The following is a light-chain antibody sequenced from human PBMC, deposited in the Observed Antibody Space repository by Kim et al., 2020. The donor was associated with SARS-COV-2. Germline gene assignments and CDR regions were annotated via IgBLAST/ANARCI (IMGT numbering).Light chain of an antibody. CDR1: SSNIGAGYD. V-gene: IGLV1-40*01. CDR3: QSYDNSLSGDVV. Sequence: QSVLTQPPSVSGAPGQRITISCTGSSSNIGAGYDIHWYQQLPGTAPRLLIYGNNNRPSGVPDRFSGSKSGTSASLAITGLQAEDEADYYCQSYDNSLSGDVVFGGGTQLTVL. J-gene: IGLJ2*01. CDR2: GNN.